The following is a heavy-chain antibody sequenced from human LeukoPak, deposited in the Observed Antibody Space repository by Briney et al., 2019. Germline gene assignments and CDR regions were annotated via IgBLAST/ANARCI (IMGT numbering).Heavy chain of an antibody. D-gene: IGHD2-2*01. V-gene: IGHV3-74*03. CDR2: INNDGTTT. CDR3: LSCIAPNCYEF. J-gene: IGHJ4*02. Sequence: GGSLRLSCAASGFTFSTHWMHWVRQAPGKGLGWVSCINNDGTTTTYADSVKGRFTISRDNAKSTLYLQMNSLRAEDTAVYYCLSCIAPNCYEFWGQGAPVTVSS. CDR1: GFTFSTHW.